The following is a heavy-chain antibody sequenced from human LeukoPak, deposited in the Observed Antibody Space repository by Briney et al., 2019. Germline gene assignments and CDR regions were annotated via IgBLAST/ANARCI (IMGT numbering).Heavy chain of an antibody. J-gene: IGHJ6*02. V-gene: IGHV1-69*13. D-gene: IGHD2-21*02. CDR1: GYTFTTYY. CDR2: IIPIFGTA. CDR3: ARPLHIVVVTAIAYGMDV. Sequence: ASVKVSCKASGYTFTTYYMHWVRQAPGQGLEWMGGIIPIFGTANYAQKLQGRVTITADESTSTAYMELSSLRSEDTAVYYCARPLHIVVVTAIAYGMDVWGQGTTVTVSS.